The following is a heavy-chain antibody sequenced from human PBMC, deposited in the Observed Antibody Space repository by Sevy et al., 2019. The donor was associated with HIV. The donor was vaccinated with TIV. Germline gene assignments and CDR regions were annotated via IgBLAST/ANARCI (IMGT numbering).Heavy chain of an antibody. V-gene: IGHV1-3*01. Sequence: ASVKVSCKASGYTFTSYIIYWVRQAPGQSLECMGWISAANGDTKYSQTFQGRVSITRDTSASTAYMELSSLRSEDTAVYYCAKDFCSGGSCNSAFVYWGQGTLVTVSS. J-gene: IGHJ4*02. CDR3: AKDFCSGGSCNSAFVY. CDR2: ISAANGDT. CDR1: GYTFTSYI. D-gene: IGHD2-15*01.